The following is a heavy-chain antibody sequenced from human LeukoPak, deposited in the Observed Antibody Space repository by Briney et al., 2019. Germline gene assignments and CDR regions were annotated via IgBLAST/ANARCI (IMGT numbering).Heavy chain of an antibody. Sequence: ASVKVSCKVSGHTLTELSMHWVRQAPGKGREWMGGFDPEDGETFYAQKFQGRVTMTEDTSTDTAYMELSSLRSEDTAVYYCARDLRLEGATPNWYFDLWGRGTLVTVSS. CDR2: FDPEDGET. CDR1: GHTLTELS. D-gene: IGHD1-26*01. V-gene: IGHV1-24*01. CDR3: ARDLRLEGATPNWYFDL. J-gene: IGHJ2*01.